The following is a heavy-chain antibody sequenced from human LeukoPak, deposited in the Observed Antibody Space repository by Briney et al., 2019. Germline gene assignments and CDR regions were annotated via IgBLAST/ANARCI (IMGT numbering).Heavy chain of an antibody. J-gene: IGHJ4*02. CDR2: VRSKGYNYAT. CDR1: GFTVSGSA. CDR3: ATLGETSGWYPDH. D-gene: IGHD6-19*01. Sequence: GGSLRLSCAASGFTVSGSAMHWVRQASGRGLEWLGRVRSKGYNYATAYGASVKDRFIISRDDSKSTAYLQMRSLKSEDTAVYYCATLGETSGWYPDHWGQGTLVTVSS. V-gene: IGHV3-73*01.